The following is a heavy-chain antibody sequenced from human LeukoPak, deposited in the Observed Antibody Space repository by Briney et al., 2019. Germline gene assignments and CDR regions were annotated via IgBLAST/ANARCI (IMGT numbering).Heavy chain of an antibody. V-gene: IGHV3-7*04. D-gene: IGHD5-24*01. CDR2: IKQDGSKK. J-gene: IGHJ4*02. CDR1: GFTFSSYA. Sequence: GGSLRLSCAASGFTFSSYAMSWVRQAPGKGLEWVANIKQDGSKKSYVDSVKGRFTISRDNAKNSLYLQMNSLRAEDTAIYYCTRVGYIDEGIDYWGQGTLVTVSS. CDR3: TRVGYIDEGIDY.